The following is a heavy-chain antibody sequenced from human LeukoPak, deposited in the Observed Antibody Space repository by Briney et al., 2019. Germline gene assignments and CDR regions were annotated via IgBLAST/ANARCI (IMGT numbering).Heavy chain of an antibody. CDR2: ISANNGNT. D-gene: IGHD3-10*01. Sequence: ASVKLPCTPSGYTFTSYGISWVRHAPGQGLEWMGWISANNGNTNYAQQLPGRVTMTTDTSTSTAYMELRSLRSDDTAVYYCARDPGPYYSSSGSDVWGKGTTVTVSS. CDR1: GYTFTSYG. J-gene: IGHJ6*04. CDR3: ARDPGPYYSSSGSDV. V-gene: IGHV1-18*01.